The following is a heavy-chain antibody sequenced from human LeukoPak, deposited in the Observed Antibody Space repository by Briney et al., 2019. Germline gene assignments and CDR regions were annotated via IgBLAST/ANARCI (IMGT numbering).Heavy chain of an antibody. V-gene: IGHV3-74*01. CDR2: INDDGSST. CDR1: GFTFSSYW. Sequence: GGSLRLSCAASGFTFSSYWMHRVRQAPGKGLVWVSHINDDGSSTIYADSVEGRFTVSRDNAKNTLFLQMNSLRAEDTAVYYCARDSSGWYSPDSWGQGTLVTVSS. D-gene: IGHD6-19*01. J-gene: IGHJ4*02. CDR3: ARDSSGWYSPDS.